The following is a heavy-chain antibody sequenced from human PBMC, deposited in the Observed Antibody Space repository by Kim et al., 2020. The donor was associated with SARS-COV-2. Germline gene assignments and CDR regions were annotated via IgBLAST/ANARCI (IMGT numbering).Heavy chain of an antibody. V-gene: IGHV3-23*01. CDR2: ISGSGGST. D-gene: IGHD3-22*01. CDR3: AKDGIGSRGYYYFDS. CDR1: GFTFSSNA. Sequence: GGSLRLSCAASGFTFSSNAMTWVRQAPGKGPEWVSLISGSGGSTLYADSVKGRFTISRDISKNTLYLQMNSLRAEDTAVYYCAKDGIGSRGYYYFDSWGQGTLVTVSS. J-gene: IGHJ4*02.